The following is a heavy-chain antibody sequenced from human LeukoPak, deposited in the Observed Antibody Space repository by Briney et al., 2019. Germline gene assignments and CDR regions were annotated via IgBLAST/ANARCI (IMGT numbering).Heavy chain of an antibody. J-gene: IGHJ4*02. CDR2: IYHSGST. V-gene: IGHV4-30-2*01. CDR1: GGSISSGGYS. Sequence: SQTLSLTCAVSGGSISSGGYSWSWIRQPPGKGLEWIGYIYHSGSTYYNPSLKSRVTISVDRSKNQFSLKLSSVTAADTAVYYCASSHYDILTGYSYYFDYWGQGTLVTVSS. CDR3: ASSHYDILTGYSYYFDY. D-gene: IGHD3-9*01.